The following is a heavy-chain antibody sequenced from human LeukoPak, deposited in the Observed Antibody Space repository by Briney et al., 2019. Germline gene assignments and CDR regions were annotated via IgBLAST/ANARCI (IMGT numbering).Heavy chain of an antibody. V-gene: IGHV3-48*03. Sequence: GGSLRLSCAASGFTFSSYEMNWVRQAPGKGLEWVSYISSSGSTKYYADSLMGRFTLSRDNAKKSLYLQMNSLRAEDTAVYYCAREALTETTFGPYDYWGQGTLVTVSS. CDR2: ISSSGSTK. CDR3: AREALTETTFGPYDY. CDR1: GFTFSSYE. D-gene: IGHD4-17*01. J-gene: IGHJ4*02.